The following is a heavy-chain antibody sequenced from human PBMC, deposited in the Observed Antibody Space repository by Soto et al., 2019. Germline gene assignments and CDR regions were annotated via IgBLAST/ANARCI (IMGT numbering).Heavy chain of an antibody. CDR2: ISAYNGNT. CDR1: GYTFTSYG. Sequence: VKVSCKASGYTFTSYGISWVRQAPGQGLEWMGWISAYNGNTNYAQKLQGRVTMTTDTSTSTAYMELRSLRSDDTAVYYCARDDIAAAGTLRFDPWGQGTLVTVSS. D-gene: IGHD6-13*01. J-gene: IGHJ5*02. CDR3: ARDDIAAAGTLRFDP. V-gene: IGHV1-18*01.